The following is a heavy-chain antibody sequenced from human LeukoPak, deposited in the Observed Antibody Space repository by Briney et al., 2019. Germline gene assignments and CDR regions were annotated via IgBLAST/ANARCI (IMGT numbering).Heavy chain of an antibody. CDR3: ASGSRRFDY. J-gene: IGHJ4*02. CDR1: GFSFSGYY. Sequence: GGSLRLSCAASGFSFSGYYMSWVRQAPGKGLEWVAYISNSGSTIYYADSVKGRFTISRDNAKNSLCLQMNSLRAEDTAVYYCASGSRRFDYWGQGTLVTVSS. V-gene: IGHV3-11*04. D-gene: IGHD5-12*01. CDR2: ISNSGSTI.